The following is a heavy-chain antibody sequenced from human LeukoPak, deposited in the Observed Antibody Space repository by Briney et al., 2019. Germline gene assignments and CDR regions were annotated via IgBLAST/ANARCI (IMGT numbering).Heavy chain of an antibody. V-gene: IGHV3-30*18. CDR2: ISYDGGNQ. Sequence: GGSLRLSCAASGFTFSSYGMHWVRQAPGKGLERVAVISYDGGNQYYADSVKGRFTISRDNSKNTLYLQMNSLRAEDTAVYHCANAWSPLIAVAGDPFDYWGQGTLVTVSS. CDR1: GFTFSSYG. J-gene: IGHJ4*02. D-gene: IGHD6-19*01. CDR3: ANAWSPLIAVAGDPFDY.